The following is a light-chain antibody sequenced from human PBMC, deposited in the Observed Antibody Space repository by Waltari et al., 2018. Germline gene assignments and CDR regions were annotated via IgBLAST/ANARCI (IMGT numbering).Light chain of an antibody. J-gene: IGLJ2*01. V-gene: IGLV2-18*02. CDR1: SSDVGTYNR. Sequence: QSALTQPPSVSGSPGQSVTISCTGTSSDVGTYNRVSWYQQPPDTAPKLMIYDVTNRPSGVPDRFSGSKSGNTASLTISGLQAEDEAHYYCSSYTNVRTPVVFGGGTKLTVL. CDR3: SSYTNVRTPVV. CDR2: DVT.